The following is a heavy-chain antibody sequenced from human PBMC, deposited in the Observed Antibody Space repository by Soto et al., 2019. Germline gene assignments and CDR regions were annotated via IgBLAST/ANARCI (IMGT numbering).Heavy chain of an antibody. CDR2: IYYSGST. V-gene: IGHV4-59*01. CDR1: GGSISSYY. D-gene: IGHD3-16*02. J-gene: IGHJ4*02. Sequence: SETLSLTCTVSGGSISSYYWSWIRQPPGKGLEWIGYIYYSGSTNYNPSLKSRVTISVDTSKNQFSLKLSSVTAADTAVYYCARAYYDYIWGSYRYTRFDYWGQGTLVTVSS. CDR3: ARAYYDYIWGSYRYTRFDY.